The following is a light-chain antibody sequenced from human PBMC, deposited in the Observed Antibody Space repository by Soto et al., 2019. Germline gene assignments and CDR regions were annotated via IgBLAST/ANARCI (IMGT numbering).Light chain of an antibody. CDR1: SSDVGGYNY. CDR2: DVS. J-gene: IGLJ3*02. V-gene: IGLV2-11*01. Sequence: QSVLTQPRSVSGSPAQSVTISCTGTSSDVGGYNYVSWYQQHPDKAPKLMIYDVSKRPSGVPDRFSGSKSGNTASLTISGLQAEDEADYYCCSYAGSYSLVFGGGTKVTVL. CDR3: CSYAGSYSLV.